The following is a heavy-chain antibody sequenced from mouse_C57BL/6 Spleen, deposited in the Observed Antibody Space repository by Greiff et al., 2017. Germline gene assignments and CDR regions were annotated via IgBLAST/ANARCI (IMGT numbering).Heavy chain of an antibody. Sequence: DVHLVESEGGLVQPGSSMKLSCTASGFTFSDYYMAWVRQVPEKGLEWVANINYDGSSTYYLDSLKSRFIISRDNAKNILYLQMSSLKSEDTATYYCARVGLPFFDYWGQGTTLTVSS. CDR3: ARVGLPFFDY. CDR1: GFTFSDYY. CDR2: INYDGSST. D-gene: IGHD3-1*01. J-gene: IGHJ2*01. V-gene: IGHV5-16*01.